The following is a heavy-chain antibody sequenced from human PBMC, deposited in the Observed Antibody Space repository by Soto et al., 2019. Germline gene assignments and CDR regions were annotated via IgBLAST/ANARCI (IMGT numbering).Heavy chain of an antibody. J-gene: IGHJ3*02. Sequence: SQTLSLTCAISGDSVSSNSAAWNWIRQSPSRGLEWLGRTYYRSKWYNDYAVSVKSRITINPDTSKNQFSLQLNSVTPEDTAVYYCARSRSPIVATGHDASDIWGQGTMVTVSS. V-gene: IGHV6-1*01. CDR3: ARSRSPIVATGHDASDI. D-gene: IGHD5-12*01. CDR1: GDSVSSNSAA. CDR2: TYYRSKWYN.